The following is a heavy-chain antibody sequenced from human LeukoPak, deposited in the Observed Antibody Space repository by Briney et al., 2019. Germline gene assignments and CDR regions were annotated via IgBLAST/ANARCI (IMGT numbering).Heavy chain of an antibody. D-gene: IGHD4-17*01. J-gene: IGHJ1*01. CDR1: GFTFSGYS. CDR3: VRDMSTATTCYLQH. V-gene: IGHV3-21*06. CDR2: ISRNSRHV. Sequence: PGGSLRLSCRASGFTFSGYSMNWVRQAPGKGLEWVSSISRNSRHVYYADSVKGRFSISREDADNSVFLQMNGLTAEDTALYYCVRDMSTATTCYLQHWGQGTLVTVSS.